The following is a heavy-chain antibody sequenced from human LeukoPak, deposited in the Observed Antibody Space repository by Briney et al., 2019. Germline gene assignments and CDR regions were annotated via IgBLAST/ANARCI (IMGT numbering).Heavy chain of an antibody. V-gene: IGHV5-51*01. CDR3: ARSDSSGAARGIQY. CDR2: IYPGDSDT. D-gene: IGHD3-22*01. J-gene: IGHJ1*01. Sequence: GESLKISCKGSGYNFTSYWIGWVRQMPGKGLECMGTIYPGDSDTRYGPSFQGQVTISADKSVSTAYLQWSSLKASDTAMYYCARSDSSGAARGIQYWGQGTPVTVSS. CDR1: GYNFTSYW.